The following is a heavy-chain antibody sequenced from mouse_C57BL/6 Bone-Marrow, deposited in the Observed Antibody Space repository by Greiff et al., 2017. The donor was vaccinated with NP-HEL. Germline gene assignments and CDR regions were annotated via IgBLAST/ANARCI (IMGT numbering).Heavy chain of an antibody. CDR1: GFTFSSYA. J-gene: IGHJ3*01. CDR3: ARDLGGFAY. Sequence: EVKLVESGGGLVKPGGSLKLSCAASGFTFSSYAMSWVRQTPEKRLEWVATISDCGSYTYYPDNVKGRFTISRDNAKNNLYLQMSHLKSEDTAMYYCARDLGGFAYWGQGTLVTVSA. D-gene: IGHD4-1*01. V-gene: IGHV5-4*01. CDR2: ISDCGSYT.